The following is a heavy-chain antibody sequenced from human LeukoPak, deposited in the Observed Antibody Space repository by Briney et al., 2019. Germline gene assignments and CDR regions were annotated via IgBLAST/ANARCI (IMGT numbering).Heavy chain of an antibody. CDR2: VNTDGSTP. CDR1: GFTFSSYW. D-gene: IGHD3-16*01. CDR3: ARDRGSYSDY. Sequence: PGGSLRLSCAASGFTFSSYWTHWVRQAPGKGLVWVSRVNTDGSTPTYADSVKGRFTISRDNAKNTLYLQMNSLRAEDTAVYYCARDRGSYSDYWGQGTLVTVSS. J-gene: IGHJ4*02. V-gene: IGHV3-74*01.